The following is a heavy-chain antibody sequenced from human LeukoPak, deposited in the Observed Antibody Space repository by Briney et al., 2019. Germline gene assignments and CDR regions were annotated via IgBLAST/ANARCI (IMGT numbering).Heavy chain of an antibody. J-gene: IGHJ4*02. Sequence: SETLSLTCTVSGGSISSYYWSWIRQPPGKGLKWIGYIYYSGSTNYNPSLKSRVTISVDRSKNQFSLKLSSVTAADTAVYYCARSHTWEPYYFDYWGQGTLVTVSS. CDR1: GGSISSYY. V-gene: IGHV4-59*12. CDR3: ARSHTWEPYYFDY. D-gene: IGHD1-14*01. CDR2: IYYSGST.